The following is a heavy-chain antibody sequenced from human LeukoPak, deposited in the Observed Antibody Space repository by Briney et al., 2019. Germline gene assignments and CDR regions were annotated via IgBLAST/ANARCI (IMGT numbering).Heavy chain of an antibody. J-gene: IGHJ5*02. D-gene: IGHD6-13*01. Sequence: SETLSLTCAVSGASISSSNYYWGWIRQPPGKGLEWIGYIYYSGSTNYNPSLKSRVTISVDTSKNQFSLKLSSVTAADTAVYYCARRQQLKNWFDPWGQGTLVTVSS. CDR1: GASISSSNYY. CDR2: IYYSGST. V-gene: IGHV4-61*05. CDR3: ARRQQLKNWFDP.